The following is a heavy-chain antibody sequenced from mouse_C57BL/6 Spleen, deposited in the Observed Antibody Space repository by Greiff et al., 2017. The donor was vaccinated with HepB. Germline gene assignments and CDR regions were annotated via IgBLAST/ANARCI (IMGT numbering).Heavy chain of an antibody. V-gene: IGHV5-9*01. CDR2: ISGGGGNT. J-gene: IGHJ2*01. CDR1: GFTFSSYT. D-gene: IGHD1-1*01. Sequence: EVKLVESGGGLVKPGGSLKLSCAASGFTFSSYTMSWVRQTPEKRLEWVATISGGGGNTYYPDSVKGRFTISRDNAKNTLYLQMSSLRSEDTALYYCARQPVVAQGYFDYWGQSTTLTVSS. CDR3: ARQPVVAQGYFDY.